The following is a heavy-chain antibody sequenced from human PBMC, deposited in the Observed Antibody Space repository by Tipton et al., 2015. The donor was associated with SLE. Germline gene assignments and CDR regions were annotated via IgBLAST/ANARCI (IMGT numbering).Heavy chain of an antibody. CDR2: IYDTGST. CDR3: ARAPGLERSYYYYYMDV. J-gene: IGHJ6*03. CDR1: GGSISSGGYY. V-gene: IGHV4-31*03. Sequence: TLSLTCSVSGGSISSGGYYWSRIRQSPGVGLEWIGYIYDTGSTYYNPSLRSRVTISVDTSKNQFSLRLSSVTAADTAVYYCARAPGLERSYYYYYMDVWGKGTTVTVSS. D-gene: IGHD1-1*01.